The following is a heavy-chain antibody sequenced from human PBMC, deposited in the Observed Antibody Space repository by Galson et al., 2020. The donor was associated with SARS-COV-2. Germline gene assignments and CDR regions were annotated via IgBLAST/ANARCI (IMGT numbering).Heavy chain of an antibody. J-gene: IGHJ3*02. Sequence: SQTLSLTCAVYGGSFSGYYWSWIRQPPGKGLEWIGEINHSGSTNYNPSLKSRVTISVDTSKNQFSLKLSSVTAADTAVYYCAIAAAGTANSADAFDIWGQGTMVTVSS. V-gene: IGHV4-34*01. CDR3: AIAAAGTANSADAFDI. D-gene: IGHD6-13*01. CDR2: INHSGST. CDR1: GGSFSGYY.